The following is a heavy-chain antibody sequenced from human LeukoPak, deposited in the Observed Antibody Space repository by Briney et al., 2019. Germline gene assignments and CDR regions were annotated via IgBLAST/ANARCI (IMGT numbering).Heavy chain of an antibody. V-gene: IGHV3-7*01. CDR2: IKQDGSEK. CDR3: ARDFDGSGSYPIPNWFDP. CDR1: GFTFTTYW. D-gene: IGHD3-10*01. Sequence: GGSLRLSCAVSGFTFTTYWLGWVRQAPGKGLEWVANIKQDGSEKYYVDSVKGRFTISRDNAKNSLYLQMNSLRAEDTAVYYCARDFDGSGSYPIPNWFDPWGQGTLVTVSS. J-gene: IGHJ5*02.